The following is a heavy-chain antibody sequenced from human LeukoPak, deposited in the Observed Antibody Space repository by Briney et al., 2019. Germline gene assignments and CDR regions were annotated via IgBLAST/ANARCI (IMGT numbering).Heavy chain of an antibody. CDR3: AKAPPIITLIGFGYYFDS. V-gene: IGHV3-23*01. J-gene: IGHJ4*02. Sequence: GGSLRLSCAASGFTFRSFAMSWVRQAPGLRPEWVSTITDNGSNTYYADSVKGRFTVSRDNSRNTLLLQMNSLRAEDAALYYCAKAPPIITLIGFGYYFDSWAWEPWSPSPQ. CDR1: GFTFRSFA. CDR2: ITDNGSNT. D-gene: IGHD3-16*01.